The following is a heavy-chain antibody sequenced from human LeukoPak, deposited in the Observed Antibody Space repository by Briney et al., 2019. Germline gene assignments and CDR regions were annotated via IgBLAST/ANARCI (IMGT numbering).Heavy chain of an antibody. CDR2: IGPNGAST. J-gene: IGHJ4*02. D-gene: IGHD4-17*01. Sequence: GESLRLSCSTSGFTFSNHFMHWVRQAPGKGLEYVSSIGPNGASTLYADSVKGRFTISRDNAKNSLYLQMNSLRAEDTAVYYCARTHYGDYQDYWGQGTLVTVSS. CDR1: GFTFSNHF. V-gene: IGHV3-64*04. CDR3: ARTHYGDYQDY.